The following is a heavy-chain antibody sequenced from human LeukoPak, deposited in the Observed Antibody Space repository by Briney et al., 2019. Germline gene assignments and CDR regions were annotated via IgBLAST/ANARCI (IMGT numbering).Heavy chain of an antibody. CDR3: ARDRFISAGTGGY. V-gene: IGHV1-2*02. D-gene: IGHD6-13*01. J-gene: IGHJ4*02. CDR1: GYTFTGYY. CDR2: INPNSGGT. Sequence: ASVKVSCKASGYTFTGYYMHWVRQAPGQGLEWMGWINPNSGGTNYAQKLQGRVTMTTDTSTSTAYMELRSLRSDDTAVYYCARDRFISAGTGGYWGQGTLVTVSS.